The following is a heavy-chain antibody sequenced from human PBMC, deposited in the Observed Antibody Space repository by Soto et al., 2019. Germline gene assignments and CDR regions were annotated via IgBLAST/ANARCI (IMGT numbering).Heavy chain of an antibody. V-gene: IGHV1-3*01. Sequence: GASVKVSCKASGYSFTRYAMHWVRQAPGQRLEWMGWINAGNGNTKNSQKFQGRVTITRDTSASTAYMELSSLKSEDTAVYYCARVRGSDSSGYHTLDIWGQGTLVTVSS. CDR1: GYSFTRYA. CDR2: INAGNGNT. J-gene: IGHJ3*02. D-gene: IGHD3-22*01. CDR3: ARVRGSDSSGYHTLDI.